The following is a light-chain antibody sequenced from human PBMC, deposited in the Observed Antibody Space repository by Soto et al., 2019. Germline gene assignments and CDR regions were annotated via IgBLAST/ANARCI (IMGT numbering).Light chain of an antibody. CDR3: QHYNRYWT. CDR1: QSISSW. Sequence: DIQMTQSPSTLSASVGDRVTITCRASQSISSWLAWYQQKPGKAPKLLIYKASSLESGVPSRFSGSGSGTEFTLTISSLQPDDFATYYCQHYNRYWTFGQGTKVEIK. J-gene: IGKJ1*01. V-gene: IGKV1-5*03. CDR2: KAS.